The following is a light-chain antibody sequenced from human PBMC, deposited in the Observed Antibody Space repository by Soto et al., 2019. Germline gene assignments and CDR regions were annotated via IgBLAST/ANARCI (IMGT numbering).Light chain of an antibody. J-gene: IGKJ5*01. CDR1: QSVSRK. Sequence: EVPFTQPPAPLSGSPGERATPSCGASQSVSRKLAWYQQTRGQAPRLLIYGASTRATGVPARFSGSGSGTEFTLTSSSLQPDDFATYYCQQYNSHSITFGQGTRLEI. CDR2: GAS. CDR3: QQYNSHSIT. V-gene: IGKV3-15*01.